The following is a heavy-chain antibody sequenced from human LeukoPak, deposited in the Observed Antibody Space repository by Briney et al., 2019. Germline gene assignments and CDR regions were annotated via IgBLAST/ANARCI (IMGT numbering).Heavy chain of an antibody. Sequence: KPSETLSLTCTVSGGSISSSSYYWGWIRQPPGKGLEWIGSIYHSGSTYYNPSLKSRVTISVDTSKNQFSLKLSSVTAADTAVYYCARVAAEYSSSWHTDYWGQGTLVTVSS. V-gene: IGHV4-39*07. J-gene: IGHJ4*02. CDR1: GGSISSSSYY. CDR2: IYHSGST. D-gene: IGHD6-13*01. CDR3: ARVAAEYSSSWHTDY.